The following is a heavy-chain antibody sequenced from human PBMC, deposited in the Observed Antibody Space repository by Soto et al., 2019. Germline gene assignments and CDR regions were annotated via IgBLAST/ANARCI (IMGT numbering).Heavy chain of an antibody. J-gene: IGHJ4*02. V-gene: IGHV4-31*03. CDR3: ARERVVVCLDY. CDR2: SYYNGAT. CDR1: GGSISSGSRF. Sequence: QVQLQESGPGLVKPSQTLSLTCTVYGGSISSGSRFLTWVRQHPGKVLEWIGYSYYNGATYYNPSFKSRVIISLGTSKNQFSLRLRSVPAADTAVYYCARERVVVCLDYWGQGNLVTFSS.